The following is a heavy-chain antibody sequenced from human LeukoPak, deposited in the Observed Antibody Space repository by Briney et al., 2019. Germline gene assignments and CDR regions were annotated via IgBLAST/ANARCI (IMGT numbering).Heavy chain of an antibody. Sequence: ASVKVSCKASGYTFTSYYMHWVRQAPGQGLEWMGIINPSGGSTSYAQKFQGRVTMTRDMSTSTVYMELSSLRSEDTAVHYCASNSHVDTAMVNYYYYYMDVWGKGTTVTVSS. CDR2: INPSGGST. CDR3: ASNSHVDTAMVNYYYYYMDV. CDR1: GYTFTSYY. V-gene: IGHV1-46*01. D-gene: IGHD5-18*01. J-gene: IGHJ6*03.